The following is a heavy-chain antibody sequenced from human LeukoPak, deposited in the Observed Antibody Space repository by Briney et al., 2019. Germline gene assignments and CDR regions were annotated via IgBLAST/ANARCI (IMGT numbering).Heavy chain of an antibody. CDR2: ISGSGGST. J-gene: IGHJ6*02. Sequence: GGSLRLSCAASGFTFSSYAMSWVRQAPGKGLEWVSAISGSGGSTYYADSVKGRFTISRDNSKNTLYLQMNSLRAEDTAVYYCAKGYYYDSSGYYSRYYYYGMDVWGQGTTVTVSS. CDR3: AKGYYYDSSGYYSRYYYYGMDV. V-gene: IGHV3-23*01. CDR1: GFTFSSYA. D-gene: IGHD3-22*01.